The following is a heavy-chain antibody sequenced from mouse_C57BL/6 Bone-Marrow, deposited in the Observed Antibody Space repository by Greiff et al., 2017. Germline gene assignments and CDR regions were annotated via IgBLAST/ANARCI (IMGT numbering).Heavy chain of an antibody. D-gene: IGHD2-1*01. J-gene: IGHJ3*01. CDR1: GFTFSSYA. CDR2: ISSGGDYI. CDR3: TREGSYYPAWFAY. Sequence: EVKLVESGEGLVKPGGSLKLSCAASGFTFSSYAMSWVRQTPEKRLEWVAYISSGGDYIYYADTVKGLFTISRDNARNTLYLQMSSLKSEDPDMYYCTREGSYYPAWFAYWGQGTLVTVSA. V-gene: IGHV5-9-1*02.